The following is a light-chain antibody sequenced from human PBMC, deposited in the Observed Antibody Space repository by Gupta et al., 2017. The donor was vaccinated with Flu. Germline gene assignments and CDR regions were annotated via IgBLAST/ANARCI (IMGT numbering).Light chain of an antibody. CDR3: AAWNDSLNGPNWV. J-gene: IGLJ3*02. Sequence: NSGSNSVNWYQRLPGTARRLLIYSGNQRPSGVPDRFYGSKSGTSASLAISGLQSEDEADYYCAAWNDSLNGPNWVFGGGTKLTVL. CDR1: NSGSNS. CDR2: SGN. V-gene: IGLV1-44*01.